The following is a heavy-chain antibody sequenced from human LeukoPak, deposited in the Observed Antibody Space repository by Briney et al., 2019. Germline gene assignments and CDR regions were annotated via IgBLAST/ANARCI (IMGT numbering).Heavy chain of an antibody. V-gene: IGHV1-18*01. CDR3: ASGPRSYSHDAFDI. J-gene: IGHJ3*02. CDR2: ISAYNGNT. Sequence: ASVKVSCKASGYTFTSYGISWVRQAPGQGLEWMGWISAYNGNTIYAQKLQGRVTMTTDTSTSTAYMELRSLRSDDTAVYYCASGPRSYSHDAFDIWGQGTMVTVSS. CDR1: GYTFTSYG. D-gene: IGHD1-26*01.